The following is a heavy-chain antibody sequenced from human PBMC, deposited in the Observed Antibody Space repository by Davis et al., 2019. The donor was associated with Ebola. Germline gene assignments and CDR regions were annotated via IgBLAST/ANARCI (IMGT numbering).Heavy chain of an antibody. D-gene: IGHD3-3*01. V-gene: IGHV3-7*01. CDR3: ASDWGYYDFWSGYENYYYGMDV. CDR2: IKQDGSEK. CDR1: GFTFSSYW. J-gene: IGHJ6*02. Sequence: GESLKISCAASGFTFSSYWMSWVRQAPGKGLEWVANIKQDGSEKYYVDSVKGRFTISRDNAKNSLYLQMNSLRAEDTAVYYCASDWGYYDFWSGYENYYYGMDVWGQGTTVTVSS.